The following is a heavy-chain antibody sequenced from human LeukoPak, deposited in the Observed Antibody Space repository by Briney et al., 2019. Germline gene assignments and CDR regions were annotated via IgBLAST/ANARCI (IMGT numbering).Heavy chain of an antibody. V-gene: IGHV4-4*02. J-gene: IGHJ5*02. CDR3: ARRSSSWYWNWFDP. D-gene: IGHD6-13*01. CDR2: IYHSGST. CDR1: GGSISSSNW. Sequence: PSGTLSLTCAVSGGSISSSNWWSWVRQPPGKGLEWIGEIYHSGSTNYNPSLKSRVTISVDTSKNQFSLKLSSVTAADTAVYYCARRSSSWYWNWFDPWGQGTLVTVSS.